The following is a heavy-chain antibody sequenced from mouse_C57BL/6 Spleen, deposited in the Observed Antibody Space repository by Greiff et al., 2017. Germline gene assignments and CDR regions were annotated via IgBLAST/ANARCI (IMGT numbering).Heavy chain of an antibody. J-gene: IGHJ4*01. D-gene: IGHD1-1*01. CDR2: IRNKANNHAT. Sequence: VQLKESGGGLVQPGGSMKLSCAASGFTFSDAWMDWVRQSPEKGLEWVAEIRNKANNHATYYAESVKGRFTISRDYSKSSVYLQMNSLRAEDTGIYYCTRSRSYYYAMDYWGQGTSVTVSS. CDR3: TRSRSYYYAMDY. V-gene: IGHV6-6*01. CDR1: GFTFSDAW.